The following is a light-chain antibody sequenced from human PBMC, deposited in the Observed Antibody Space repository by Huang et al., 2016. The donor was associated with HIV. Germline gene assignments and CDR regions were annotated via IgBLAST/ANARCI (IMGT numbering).Light chain of an antibody. CDR1: YEVASL. CDR3: LQTNSFPYT. Sequence: GDCGTITCRAMYEVASLWAWYQQRPGKAPKVLIYAASSLQGGVPSRFSGSGSGTDFSLTINTLQPEDFATYYCLQTNSFPYTFGQGTNLEI. J-gene: IGKJ2*01. CDR2: AAS. V-gene: IGKV1D-12*01.